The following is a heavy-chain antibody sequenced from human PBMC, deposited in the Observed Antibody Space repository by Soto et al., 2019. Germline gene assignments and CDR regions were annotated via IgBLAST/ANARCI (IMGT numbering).Heavy chain of an antibody. CDR2: INPNSGGT. V-gene: IGHV1-2*04. D-gene: IGHD1-26*01. Sequence: ASVKVSCKASGYTFTGYYMHWVRQAPGQGLEWMGWINPNSGGTNYAQKFQGWVTMTRDTSISTAYMELSMLRSDDTAVYYCARASSGSYDAFDIWGQGTMVTVSS. CDR1: GYTFTGYY. CDR3: ARASSGSYDAFDI. J-gene: IGHJ3*02.